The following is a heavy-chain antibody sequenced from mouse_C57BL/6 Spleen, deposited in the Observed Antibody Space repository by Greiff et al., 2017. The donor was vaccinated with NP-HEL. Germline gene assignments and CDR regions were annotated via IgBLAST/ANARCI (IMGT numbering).Heavy chain of an antibody. J-gene: IGHJ2*01. V-gene: IGHV1-69*01. CDR1: GYTFTSYW. CDR3: ARGGYDDYFYY. D-gene: IGHD2-2*01. Sequence: QVQLQQPGAELVMPGASVKMSCKASGYTFTSYWMHWVKQRPGQGLEWIGEIDPSDSYTNYNQKFKGKSTLTVDKSSSTAYMQLSSLTSEDSAVYYCARGGYDDYFYYWGQGTTLTVSS. CDR2: IDPSDSYT.